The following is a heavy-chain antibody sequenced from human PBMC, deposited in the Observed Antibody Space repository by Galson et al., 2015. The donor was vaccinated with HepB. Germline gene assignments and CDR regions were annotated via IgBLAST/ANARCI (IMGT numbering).Heavy chain of an antibody. V-gene: IGHV3-15*01. CDR2: IKSKTDGETT. Sequence: SLRLSCAASGFPFNNAWMTWVRQAPGMGLEWVSRIKSKTDGETTDYAAPVKGRFTISRDDSKNRLYLQMNSLKTEDTAVYYCTTDVYYGTYWSWLDPWGQGTLVTVSS. CDR3: TTDVYYGTYWSWLDP. CDR1: GFPFNNAW. J-gene: IGHJ5*02. D-gene: IGHD3-10*01.